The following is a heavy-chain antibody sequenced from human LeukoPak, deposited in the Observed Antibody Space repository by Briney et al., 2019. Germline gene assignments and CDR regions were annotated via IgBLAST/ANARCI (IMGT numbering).Heavy chain of an antibody. CDR3: ASRYRAGSGYFEWLYYVDA. CDR2: FNRDGSSA. Sequence: GGCLRVSSAAPGGTLIIYRIHWVCQALGKGLVWVSQFNRDGSSASSTDSVKGRFTISRENATSTRYMQISRLRAEDTEVYIVASRYRAGSGYFEWLYYVDAWGKGTTVTVSS. V-gene: IGHV3-74*01. D-gene: IGHD3-9*01. J-gene: IGHJ6*03. CDR1: GGTLIIYR.